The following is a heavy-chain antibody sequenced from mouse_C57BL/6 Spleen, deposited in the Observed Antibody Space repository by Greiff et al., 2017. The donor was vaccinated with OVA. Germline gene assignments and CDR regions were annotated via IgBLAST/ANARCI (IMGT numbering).Heavy chain of an antibody. V-gene: IGHV1-80*01. D-gene: IGHD1-1*01. CDR1: GYAFSSYW. CDR2: IYPGDGVT. J-gene: IGHJ2*01. CDR3: ARVTTVVAKGSFDY. Sequence: QVQLKESGAELVKPGASVKISCKASGYAFSSYWMNWVKQRPGKGLEWIGQIYPGDGVTNYNGKFKGKATLTADKSSSTAYMQLSSLTSEDSAVYFCARVTTVVAKGSFDYWGQGTTLTVSS.